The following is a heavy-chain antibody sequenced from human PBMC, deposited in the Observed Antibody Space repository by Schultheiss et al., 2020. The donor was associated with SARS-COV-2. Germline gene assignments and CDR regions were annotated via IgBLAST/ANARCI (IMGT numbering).Heavy chain of an antibody. CDR3: AKVGSGSYAPR. CDR1: GFTFSSYD. CDR2: ISSSSSYI. D-gene: IGHD1-26*01. Sequence: GGSLRLSCAASGFTFSSYDMHWVRQAPGKGLEWVSYISSSSSYIYYADSVKGRFTISRDNSKNTLYLQMNSLRAEDTAVYYCAKVGSGSYAPRWGQGTLVTVSS. V-gene: IGHV3-21*05. J-gene: IGHJ4*02.